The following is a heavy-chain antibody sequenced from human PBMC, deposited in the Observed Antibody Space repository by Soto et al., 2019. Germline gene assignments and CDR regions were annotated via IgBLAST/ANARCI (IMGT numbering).Heavy chain of an antibody. Sequence: GGSLRLSCAASGFTFSDYYMSWIRQTPGKGLELVSYISVTGSDVYYADSVEGRFTISRDNAKNSVYLQMSSLRSEDTALYYCARGIWVATTADYYLDSWGQATLVTVSS. CDR1: GFTFSDYY. V-gene: IGHV3-11*04. D-gene: IGHD5-12*01. CDR2: ISVTGSDV. CDR3: ARGIWVATTADYYLDS. J-gene: IGHJ4*02.